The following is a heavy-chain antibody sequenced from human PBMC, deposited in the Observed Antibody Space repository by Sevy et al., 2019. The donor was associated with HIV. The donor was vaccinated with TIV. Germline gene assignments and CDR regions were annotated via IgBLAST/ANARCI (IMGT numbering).Heavy chain of an antibody. CDR3: AKGPHPAVTTSYGMDV. Sequence: QAGGSLRLSCAASGFTFREYAMHWVRQAPGKGLEWLTFIRYDGTNKYYTDSVRGRLTISRDNSKNMLYLQMNSLRGEDTAVYYCAKGPHPAVTTSYGMDVWGQWTTVTDSS. CDR1: GFTFREYA. J-gene: IGHJ6*02. CDR2: IRYDGTNK. V-gene: IGHV3-30*02. D-gene: IGHD4-17*01.